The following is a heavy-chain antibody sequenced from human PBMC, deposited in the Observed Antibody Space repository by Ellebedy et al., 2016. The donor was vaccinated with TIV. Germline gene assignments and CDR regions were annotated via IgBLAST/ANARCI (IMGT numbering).Heavy chain of an antibody. D-gene: IGHD3-16*01. CDR1: GGSIRSTSCY. J-gene: IGHJ4*02. CDR3: AARITLDF. CDR2: IYSSGST. Sequence: MPSETLSLTCTVPGGSIRSTSCYWGWIRQPTGKGLEWIGSIYSSGSTYYNPSLKSRVTISIDSSKNQFSLKLSSVTASDTSVYYCAARITLDFWGQGTLVTVSS. V-gene: IGHV4-39*01.